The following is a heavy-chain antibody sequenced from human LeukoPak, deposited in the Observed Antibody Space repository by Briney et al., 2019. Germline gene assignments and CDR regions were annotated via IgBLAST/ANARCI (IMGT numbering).Heavy chain of an antibody. V-gene: IGHV3-23*01. CDR2: ISGSGGNT. CDR3: AKEGFDY. CDR1: GFTFSTYT. Sequence: PGGSLRLSCAASGFTFSTYTMSWVRQAPGKGLEWVSSISGSGGNTYYADYVKGRFTISRDNSKHTLYLQMNNLRAEDTAVYFCAKEGFDYWGQRTLVTVSS. J-gene: IGHJ4*02.